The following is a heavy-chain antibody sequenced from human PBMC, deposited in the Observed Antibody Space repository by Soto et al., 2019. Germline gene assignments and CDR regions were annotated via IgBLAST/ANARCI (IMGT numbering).Heavy chain of an antibody. D-gene: IGHD1-26*01. CDR1: GGSISSSSYY. CDR3: PRRGIMGAATNYDY. J-gene: IGHJ4*02. V-gene: IGHV4-39*01. CDR2: IYYSGST. Sequence: SETLSLTCTVSGGSISSSSYYWDWIRQPPGKGLEWIGSIYYSGSTYYNPSLKSRVTISVDTSTNQFSLKLSSVTAADTAVYYCPRRGIMGAATNYDYWGQGTLVTVSS.